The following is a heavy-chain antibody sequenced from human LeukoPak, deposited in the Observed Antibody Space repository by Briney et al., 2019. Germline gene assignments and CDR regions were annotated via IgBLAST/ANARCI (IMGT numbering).Heavy chain of an antibody. D-gene: IGHD2-2*01. CDR3: ARVGIAAANTDY. V-gene: IGHV4-30-4*08. Sequence: PSETLSLTCTVSGGSISSGDYYWSWIRQPPGKGLEWIGYIYYSGSTYYNPSLKSRVTISVHTSKDQFSLKLSSVTAADTAVYYCARVGIAAANTDYWGQGTLVTVSS. J-gene: IGHJ4*02. CDR2: IYYSGST. CDR1: GGSISSGDYY.